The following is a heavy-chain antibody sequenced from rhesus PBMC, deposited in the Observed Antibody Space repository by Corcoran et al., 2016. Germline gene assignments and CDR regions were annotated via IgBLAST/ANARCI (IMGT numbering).Heavy chain of an antibody. J-gene: IGHJ4*01. Sequence: QVQLVQSGAEVKKPGASVKVSCKASGFTFGSYAISWVRQAPGQGLEWMGVIIPLVVITNYAEKFQGRVTITAETSTSTAYMELSSLRSEDTAVYYCARVAAAGSFDYWGQGVLVTVSS. CDR1: GFTFGSYA. CDR3: ARVAAAGSFDY. CDR2: IIPLVVIT. D-gene: IGHD6-25*01. V-gene: IGHV1-198*02.